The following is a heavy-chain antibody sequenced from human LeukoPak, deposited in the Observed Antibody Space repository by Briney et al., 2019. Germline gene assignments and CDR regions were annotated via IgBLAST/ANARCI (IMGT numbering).Heavy chain of an antibody. V-gene: IGHV1-46*01. CDR2: IYPRDGST. CDR1: GYTFTSNY. J-gene: IGHJ4*02. Sequence: VASVKVSCKASGYTFTSNYIHWVRQAPGQGLEWMGMIYPRDGSTSYAQKFQGRVTVTRDTSTSTVHMELRGLRSEDTAVYYCARDQEGFDYWGQGTLVTVSS. CDR3: ARDQEGFDY.